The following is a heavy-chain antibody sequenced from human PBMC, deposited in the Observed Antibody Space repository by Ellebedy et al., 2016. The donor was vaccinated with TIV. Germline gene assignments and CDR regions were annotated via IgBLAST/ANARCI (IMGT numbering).Heavy chain of an antibody. CDR1: GGTFSSYA. CDR2: IIPIFGTA. J-gene: IGHJ5*02. V-gene: IGHV1-69*13. CDR3: AREGVYGDYLNWFDP. Sequence: SVKVSCXASGGTFSSYAISWVRQAPGQGLEWMGGIIPIFGTANYAQKFQGRVTITADESTSTAYMELSSLRSEDTAVYYCAREGVYGDYLNWFDPWGQGTLVTVSS. D-gene: IGHD4-17*01.